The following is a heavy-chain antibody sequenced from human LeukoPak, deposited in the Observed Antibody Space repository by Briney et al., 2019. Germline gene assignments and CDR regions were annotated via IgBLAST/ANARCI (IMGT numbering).Heavy chain of an antibody. CDR3: ARRGDTAMDPFDY. Sequence: PSETLSLTCTVSGGSISSYYWSWIRQTPGKGLEWIGYIYYRGSTNYNPSLKSRVTISVDTSKNQFSLTLSSVTAADTAVYYCARRGDTAMDPFDYWGQGTLVTVS. J-gene: IGHJ4*02. V-gene: IGHV4-59*08. CDR1: GGSISSYY. D-gene: IGHD5-18*01. CDR2: IYYRGST.